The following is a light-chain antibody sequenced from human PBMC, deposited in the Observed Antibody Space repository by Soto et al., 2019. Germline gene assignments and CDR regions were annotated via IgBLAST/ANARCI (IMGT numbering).Light chain of an antibody. V-gene: IGLV2-11*01. CDR1: DSDIGGYNY. J-gene: IGLJ1*01. Sequence: QSALTQPRSVSGSPGQSVTISCTGTDSDIGGYNYVSWYQQYPGEAPKRMIYDVTKRPSGVPDRFSGAKSGNTASLTISGLQPEDEADYYCCSSGGSYGPYVFGTGTKLTVL. CDR3: CSSGGSYGPYV. CDR2: DVT.